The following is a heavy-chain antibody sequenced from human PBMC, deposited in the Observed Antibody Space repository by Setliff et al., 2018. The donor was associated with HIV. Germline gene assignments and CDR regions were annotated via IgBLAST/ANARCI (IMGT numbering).Heavy chain of an antibody. CDR2: MNPNSDIT. CDR1: GYTFTNYD. CDR3: TRTHPGSSYFDY. V-gene: IGHV1-8*02. J-gene: IGHJ4*02. Sequence: ASVKVSCQASGYTFTNYDINWVRQASGQGLEWMGWMNPNSDITVYAQKFQGRVTMTGNPSIDTVYLELSSLTSEDTAVYYCTRTHPGSSYFDYWGQGTLVTVSS. D-gene: IGHD3-10*01.